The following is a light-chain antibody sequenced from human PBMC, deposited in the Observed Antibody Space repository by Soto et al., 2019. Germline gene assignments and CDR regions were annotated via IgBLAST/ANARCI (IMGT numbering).Light chain of an antibody. J-gene: IGLJ2*01. CDR3: GTWDSSLSVV. V-gene: IGLV1-51*02. CDR2: ENN. CDR1: SSNIGNNY. Sequence: QSVLTQPPSVSAAPGQKVTISCSGSSSNIGNNYVSWYQQLPGTGPKVLIYENNKRPSGIPDRFSGSKSGTSATLGITGLQTGDEADYYCGTWDSSLSVVFGGGTKVTVL.